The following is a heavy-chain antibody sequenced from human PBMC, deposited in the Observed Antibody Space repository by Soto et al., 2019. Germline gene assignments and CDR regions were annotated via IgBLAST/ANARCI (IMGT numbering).Heavy chain of an antibody. D-gene: IGHD3-22*01. CDR2: IIPILGIA. CDR1: GGTFSSYA. Sequence: ASVKVSCKASGGTFSSYAISWVRQAPGQGLEWMGGIIPILGIANYAQKFQGRVTITADKSTSTAYMELSSLRSEDTAVYYCARGRYYYDSSGYYYRFDPWGQGTLVTVPS. V-gene: IGHV1-69*10. CDR3: ARGRYYYDSSGYYYRFDP. J-gene: IGHJ5*02.